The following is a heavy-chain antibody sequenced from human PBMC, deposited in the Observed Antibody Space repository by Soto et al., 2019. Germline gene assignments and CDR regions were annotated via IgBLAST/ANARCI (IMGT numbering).Heavy chain of an antibody. V-gene: IGHV1-58*02. Sequence: SVKVSCKASGFTFTSSAMQWVRQTRGQRLEWIGWIVVGSGNTNYAQKFQERVTITRDMSTSTAYMELSSLRSEDTAVYYCAARHSYCSSTSCYFDYWGQGTLVTVSS. J-gene: IGHJ4*02. CDR1: GFTFTSSA. CDR2: IVVGSGNT. CDR3: AARHSYCSSTSCYFDY. D-gene: IGHD2-2*01.